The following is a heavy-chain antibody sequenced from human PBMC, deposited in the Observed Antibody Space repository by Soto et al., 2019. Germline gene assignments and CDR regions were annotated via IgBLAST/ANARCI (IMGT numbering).Heavy chain of an antibody. CDR2: TYPGDPDT. D-gene: IGHD3-3*01. Sequence: PGESLKISCRGSGYDFNTNWFGWVRQLPGRGLEWVGITYPGDPDTRYNPSLQGHVTLSVDVTVSTAFLQWRSLETSDAGMYFCARLPRDCNKTSCYYADHWGQGTQVTVSS. V-gene: IGHV5-51*01. J-gene: IGHJ4*02. CDR3: ARLPRDCNKTSCYYADH. CDR1: GYDFNTNW.